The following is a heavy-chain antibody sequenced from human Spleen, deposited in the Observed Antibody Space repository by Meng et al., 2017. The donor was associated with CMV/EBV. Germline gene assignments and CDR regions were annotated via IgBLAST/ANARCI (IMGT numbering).Heavy chain of an antibody. CDR2: INPNSGGT. D-gene: IGHD2-2*01. CDR1: GGTFSSYG. Sequence: ASVKVSCKASGGTFSSYGISWVRQAPGQGLEWMGWINPNSGGTNYAQKFQGRVTMTRDTSISTAYMELSRLRSDDTAVYYCARDSVVVPAATYYYYGMDVWGQGTTVTVSS. V-gene: IGHV1-2*02. J-gene: IGHJ6*02. CDR3: ARDSVVVPAATYYYYGMDV.